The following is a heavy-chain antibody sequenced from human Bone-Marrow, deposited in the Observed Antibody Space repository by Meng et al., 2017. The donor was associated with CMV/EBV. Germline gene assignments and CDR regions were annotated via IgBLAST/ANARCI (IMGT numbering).Heavy chain of an antibody. V-gene: IGHV3-30*02. Sequence: GGSLRLSCAASGFTFSSYGMHWVRQAPGKGLEWVAFIRYDGSNKDYADSVKGRFTISRDNSKNTLYLQMNSLRAEDTAVYYCAKDRSVVTPYYFDYWGQGTLVTVSS. CDR3: AKDRSVVTPYYFDY. D-gene: IGHD4-23*01. J-gene: IGHJ4*02. CDR1: GFTFSSYG. CDR2: IRYDGSNK.